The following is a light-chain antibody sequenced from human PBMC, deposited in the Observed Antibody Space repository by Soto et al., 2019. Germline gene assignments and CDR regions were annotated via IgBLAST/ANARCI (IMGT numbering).Light chain of an antibody. J-gene: IGKJ5*01. CDR3: QQYDSYPIT. CDR2: KAS. CDR1: QNIRSW. Sequence: DIQMTQSPSTLSTSVGDRVTITCRASQNIRSWLAWYQQKPGKAPKLLIYKASSLESGVRSRFSGSGSGTEFTLTISSLQPDDFATYYCQQYDSYPITFGQGTRLEIK. V-gene: IGKV1-5*03.